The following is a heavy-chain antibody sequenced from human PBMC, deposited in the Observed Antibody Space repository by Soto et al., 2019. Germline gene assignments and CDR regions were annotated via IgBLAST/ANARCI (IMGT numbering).Heavy chain of an antibody. CDR3: ARDRGFKAARYNWFDP. CDR1: GYTFTSYA. J-gene: IGHJ5*02. CDR2: INAGNGNT. V-gene: IGHV1-3*01. Sequence: ASVKVSCKASGYTFTSYAMHWVRQAPGQRLEWMGWINAGNGNTKYSQKFQGRVTITRDTSACTAYMELSSLRSEDTAVYYCARDRGFKAARYNWFDPWGQGTMVTVSS. D-gene: IGHD6-25*01.